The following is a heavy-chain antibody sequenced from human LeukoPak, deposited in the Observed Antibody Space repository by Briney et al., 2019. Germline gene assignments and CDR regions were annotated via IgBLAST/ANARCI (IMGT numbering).Heavy chain of an antibody. D-gene: IGHD2-2*01. Sequence: ASVKVSCKAAGYNFPSYFIHWVRQAPGQGLEWMGRINPNGGDTNYAQKFQGRVTMAGDTSISTAYMELSSLISDDTAVYYCARVGFTTSWPNFDYWGQGTLVTVYS. CDR1: GYNFPSYF. CDR3: ARVGFTTSWPNFDY. CDR2: INPNGGDT. J-gene: IGHJ4*02. V-gene: IGHV1-2*06.